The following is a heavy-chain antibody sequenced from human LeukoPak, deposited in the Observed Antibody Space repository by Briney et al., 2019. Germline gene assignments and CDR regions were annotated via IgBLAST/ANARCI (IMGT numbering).Heavy chain of an antibody. CDR1: GGSFSGYY. CDR3: ARPTRYYYGSGSKGYFDY. CDR2: INHSGST. V-gene: IGHV4-34*01. Sequence: PSETLSLTCAVYGGSFSGYYWSWIRQPPGKGLEWIGEINHSGSTNYNPSLKSRVTISVDTSKNQFSLKLSSVTAADTAVYYCARPTRYYYGSGSKGYFDYWGQGTLVTVSS. J-gene: IGHJ4*02. D-gene: IGHD3-10*01.